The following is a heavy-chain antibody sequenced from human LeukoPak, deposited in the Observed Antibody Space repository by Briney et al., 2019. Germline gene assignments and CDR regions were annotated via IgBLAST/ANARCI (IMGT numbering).Heavy chain of an antibody. D-gene: IGHD3-9*01. V-gene: IGHV1-18*01. CDR2: ISAYNGNT. J-gene: IGHJ5*02. Sequence: ASVKVSCKASGYTFTSYGISWVRQAPGQGLEWMGWISAYNGNTNYAQKPQGRVTMTTDTSTSTAYMELRSLRSDDTAVYYCARAQYHDILTLNWFDPWGQGTLVTVSS. CDR1: GYTFTSYG. CDR3: ARAQYHDILTLNWFDP.